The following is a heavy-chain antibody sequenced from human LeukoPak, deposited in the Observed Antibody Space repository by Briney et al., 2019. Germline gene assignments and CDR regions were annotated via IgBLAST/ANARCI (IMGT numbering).Heavy chain of an antibody. V-gene: IGHV1-46*01. D-gene: IGHD3-22*01. CDR1: GYTFTSYY. Sequence: ASVKVSCKASGYTFTSYYMHWVRQAPGQGLEWMGIINPSGGSTSYAQKFQGRVTMTRDTSTSTVYMELSSLRSEDTAVYYCARHQYSSPLLGDGLDLWGQGTLVTVSS. CDR2: INPSGGST. J-gene: IGHJ4*02. CDR3: ARHQYSSPLLGDGLDL.